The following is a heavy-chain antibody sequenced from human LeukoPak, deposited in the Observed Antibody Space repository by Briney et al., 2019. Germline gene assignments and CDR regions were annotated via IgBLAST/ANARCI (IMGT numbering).Heavy chain of an antibody. CDR1: GFNFSSYW. V-gene: IGHV3-74*01. D-gene: IGHD4-17*01. J-gene: IGHJ4*02. Sequence: GGSLRLSCAASGFNFSSYWMHWVRQVPGKGLVWVSRSNSDGSSTNYADSVQGRFAISRDNAKNTLYLQMNRLRAEDTAVYYCARGGDYPFDYWGQGTLVTVSS. CDR3: ARGGDYPFDY. CDR2: SNSDGSST.